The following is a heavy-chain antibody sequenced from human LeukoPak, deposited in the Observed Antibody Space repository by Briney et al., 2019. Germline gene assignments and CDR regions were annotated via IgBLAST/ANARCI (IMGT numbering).Heavy chain of an antibody. V-gene: IGHV3-66*01. CDR1: GFAFDDYG. CDR3: ASFDYGGHPDAFDI. J-gene: IGHJ3*02. CDR2: IYAGGNT. D-gene: IGHD4-23*01. Sequence: GGSLRPSCAASGFAFDDYGMSWVRQAPGKGLEWVSVIYAGGNTYYADSVKGRFTISRDNSKNTLYLQMNSLRAEDTVMYYCASFDYGGHPDAFDIWGQGTMVTVSS.